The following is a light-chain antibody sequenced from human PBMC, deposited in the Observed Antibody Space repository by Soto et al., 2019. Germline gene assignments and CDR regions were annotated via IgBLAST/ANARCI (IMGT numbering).Light chain of an antibody. CDR3: QQRSNWLT. CDR1: QSVSNY. J-gene: IGKJ4*01. V-gene: IGKV3-11*01. CDR2: DAI. Sequence: EIVLTQSPATLSLSPGERATLSCRASQSVSNYLAWYQQKPGQAPRLLIYDAINRATGIPARFSGSGSGTDFTLTSSSLEPEDVAVYYCQQRSNWLTFGGGTKVEIK.